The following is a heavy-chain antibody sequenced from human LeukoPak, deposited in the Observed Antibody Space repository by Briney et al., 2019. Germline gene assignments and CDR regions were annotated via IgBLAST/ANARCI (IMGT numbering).Heavy chain of an antibody. V-gene: IGHV3-9*01. CDR3: AKVRNLRVYGNAFDI. D-gene: IGHD1-14*01. J-gene: IGHJ3*02. CDR1: GFTFDDYA. Sequence: QPGRSLRLSCAASGFTFDDYAMHWVRQAPGKGLEWVSGISWNSGSIGYADSVKGRFTISRDNAKNSLYLQMNSLRAEDTALYYCAKVRNLRVYGNAFDIWGQGTVVTVSS. CDR2: ISWNSGSI.